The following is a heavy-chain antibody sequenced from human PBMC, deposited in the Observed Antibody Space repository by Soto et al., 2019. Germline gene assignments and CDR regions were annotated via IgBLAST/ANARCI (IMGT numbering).Heavy chain of an antibody. CDR3: ARSASPIYYDSSGWVGYFDL. V-gene: IGHV3-30-3*01. CDR1: GFTFSSYA. CDR2: ISYDGSNK. Sequence: GGSLRLSCAASGFTFSSYAMHWVRQAPGKGLEWVAVISYDGSNKYYADSVKGRFTISRDNSKNTLYLQMNSLRAEDTAVYYCARSASPIYYDSSGWVGYFDLWGRGTLVTVSS. J-gene: IGHJ2*01. D-gene: IGHD3-22*01.